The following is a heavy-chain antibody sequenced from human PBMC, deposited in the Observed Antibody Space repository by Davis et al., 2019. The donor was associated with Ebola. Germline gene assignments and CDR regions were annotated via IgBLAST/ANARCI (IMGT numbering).Heavy chain of an antibody. CDR2: IIPILGIA. J-gene: IGHJ5*02. CDR1: GGTFSSYA. Sequence: SVKVSCKASGGTFSSYAISWVRQAPGQGLEWMGRIIPILGIANYAQKFQGRVTITADKSTSTAYMELSSLRSDDTAVYYCAREVVAATIRWFDPWGQGTLVTVSS. D-gene: IGHD2-15*01. CDR3: AREVVAATIRWFDP. V-gene: IGHV1-69*04.